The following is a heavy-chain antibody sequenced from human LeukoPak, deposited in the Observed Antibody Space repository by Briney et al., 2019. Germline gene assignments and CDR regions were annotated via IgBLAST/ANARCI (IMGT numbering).Heavy chain of an antibody. CDR2: INVGGGT. D-gene: IGHD6-19*01. CDR3: ARSQARLGWFDP. V-gene: IGHV4-34*01. J-gene: IGHJ5*02. Sequence: SETLSLTCVVYGGSSSGFYWTWIRQTPGKGLEWIGKINVGGGTYYKPSLKSRVTILVDTSKNQFSLKLTSVTAADTAVYYCARSQARLGWFDPWGQGALVTVSS. CDR1: GGSSSGFY.